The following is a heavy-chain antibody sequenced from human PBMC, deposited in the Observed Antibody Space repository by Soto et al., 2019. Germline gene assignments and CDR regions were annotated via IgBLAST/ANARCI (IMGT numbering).Heavy chain of an antibody. J-gene: IGHJ4*02. V-gene: IGHV1-18*01. CDR3: ARGGSSSSSGFDY. Sequence: GASVKVSCKAFGYTFSSYDITWVRQAPGQGLEWMGWISGHNGNTNYAQKFQGRVTVTTDTSTSTAHMELTSLRSDDTAIYYCARGGSSSSSGFDYWGQGTLVTVSS. D-gene: IGHD6-6*01. CDR1: GYTFSSYD. CDR2: ISGHNGNT.